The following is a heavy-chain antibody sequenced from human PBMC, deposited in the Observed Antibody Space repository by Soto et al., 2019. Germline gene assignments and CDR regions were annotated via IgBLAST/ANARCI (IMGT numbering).Heavy chain of an antibody. Sequence: EVQLVESGGGLVQPGGSLRLSCAASGFTFSSYWMHWVRQAPGKGLVWVSRINSDGSSTSYADSVKGRFAISRDNAKNTLKLQMNSLRAEDTAGCYCLRTSVVVAAATREDYWGQGTLVTVSS. J-gene: IGHJ4*02. CDR1: GFTFSSYW. D-gene: IGHD2-15*01. V-gene: IGHV3-74*01. CDR2: INSDGSST. CDR3: LRTSVVVAAATREDY.